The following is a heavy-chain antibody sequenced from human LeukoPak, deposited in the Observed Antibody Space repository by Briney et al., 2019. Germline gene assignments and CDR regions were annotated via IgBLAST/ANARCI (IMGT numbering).Heavy chain of an antibody. CDR3: AREPISGHRDFDF. CDR2: ISSGSRTI. CDR1: GFTFSSYS. J-gene: IGHJ4*02. D-gene: IGHD2-21*01. Sequence: PGGSLRLSCAASGFTFSSYSMNWVRQAPGKGLEWISYISSGSRTIFYGDSVKGRFTVSRDNAKNSLYLQMRSLRAEDTAVYYCAREPISGHRDFDFWGQGTLVTVSS. V-gene: IGHV3-48*01.